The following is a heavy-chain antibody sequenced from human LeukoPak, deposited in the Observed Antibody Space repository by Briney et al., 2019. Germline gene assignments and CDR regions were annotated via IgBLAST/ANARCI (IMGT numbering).Heavy chain of an antibody. Sequence: GGSLRLSCFASGFSFSIYWMHWVRQAPGKGLVWVSRINSDGSSTSYADSVKGRFTISRDNAKNTLYLQMNSLRAEDTAVYYCARDRHYYDSSGLPYWGQGTLVTVSS. CDR1: GFSFSIYW. CDR3: ARDRHYYDSSGLPY. J-gene: IGHJ4*02. V-gene: IGHV3-74*01. D-gene: IGHD3-22*01. CDR2: INSDGSST.